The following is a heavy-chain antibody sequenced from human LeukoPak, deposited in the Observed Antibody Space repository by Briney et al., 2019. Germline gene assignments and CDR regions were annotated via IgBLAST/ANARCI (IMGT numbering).Heavy chain of an antibody. J-gene: IGHJ3*02. D-gene: IGHD3-9*01. CDR2: IYYSGST. CDR3: AREGRYYDILTGYYQDAFDI. CDR1: GFTFSSYA. V-gene: IGHV4-39*07. Sequence: GSLRLSCAASGFTFSSYAMSWVRQAPGKGLEWIGSIYYSGSTYYNPSLKSRVTISVDTSKNQFSLKLSSVTAADTAVYYCAREGRYYDILTGYYQDAFDIRGQGTMVTVSS.